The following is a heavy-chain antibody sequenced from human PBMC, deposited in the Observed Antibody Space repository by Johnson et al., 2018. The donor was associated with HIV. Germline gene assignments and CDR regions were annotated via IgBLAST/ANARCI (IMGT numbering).Heavy chain of an antibody. CDR2: TSFAGTKS. CDR1: QFTFSGHG. CDR3: ARDVAATMIVVGGAYDAFDI. D-gene: IGHD3-22*01. J-gene: IGHJ3*02. Sequence: QVQLVESGGGVVQPGRSLRLSCVASQFTFSGHGMHWLRKAPGKGLEWVASTSFAGTKSHYANSVRGRFTISRDNSKNTLYLQMNSLRAEDTAVYYCARDVAATMIVVGGAYDAFDIWGQGTMVTVSS. V-gene: IGHV3-33*08.